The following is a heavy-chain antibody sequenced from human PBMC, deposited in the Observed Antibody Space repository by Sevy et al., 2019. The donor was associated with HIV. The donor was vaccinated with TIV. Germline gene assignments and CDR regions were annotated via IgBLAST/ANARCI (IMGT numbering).Heavy chain of an antibody. V-gene: IGHV6-1*01. J-gene: IGHJ6*02. D-gene: IGHD1-7*01. CDR3: VRGDELNSYYYGMDV. CDR1: GDSVSTSSAT. CDR2: TYYRSKWYS. Sequence: KQSQTLSLTCAISGDSVSTSSATWNWFRQSPSRGLEWLGRTYYRSKWYSDYEVSVKGRVTINPDTSKNQFSLHLESVTPEDTAVYFCVRGDELNSYYYGMDVWGQGTTVTVSS.